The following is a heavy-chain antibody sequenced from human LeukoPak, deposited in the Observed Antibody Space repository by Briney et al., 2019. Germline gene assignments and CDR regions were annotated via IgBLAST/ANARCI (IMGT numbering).Heavy chain of an antibody. CDR2: IYSDDST. D-gene: IGHD6-19*01. CDR3: ARADSSGWYFGGY. CDR1: GFTVSSNY. V-gene: IGHV3-66*01. J-gene: IGHJ4*02. Sequence: GGSLRLSCAASGFTVSSNYMSWVRQAPGKGLEWVSIIYSDDSTYYADSVQGRFTISRDNSKNTVYLEMNSLRAEDTAVYYCARADSSGWYFGGYWGQGTLVTVSS.